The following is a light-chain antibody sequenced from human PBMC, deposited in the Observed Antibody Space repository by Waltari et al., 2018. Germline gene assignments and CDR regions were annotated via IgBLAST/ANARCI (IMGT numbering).Light chain of an antibody. CDR1: VLAKKY. CDR2: KDS. CDR3: YSAADNMVV. V-gene: IGLV3-27*01. J-gene: IGLJ2*01. Sequence: SYELTQPSSVSVSPGQTARITCSGDVLAKKYARWFQQKPGQAPVLVISKDSERPSGITERFSGSSAGTTVTLTSSGAQGEDEADYYCYSAADNMVVFGGGTKLTVL.